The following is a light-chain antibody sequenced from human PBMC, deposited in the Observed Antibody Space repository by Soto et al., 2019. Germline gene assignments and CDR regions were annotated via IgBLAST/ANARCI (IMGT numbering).Light chain of an antibody. CDR1: QSVNSY. Sequence: EIVLTQSPGTLSLSPGERATLSCRASQSVNSYLAWYQQKPGQAPRLLIYGASSRATGIPDRFSGSGSGADFTLTISRLEPEDFAVYYCHQYDSSPRTFGQRTKVEIK. CDR2: GAS. J-gene: IGKJ1*01. V-gene: IGKV3-20*01. CDR3: HQYDSSPRT.